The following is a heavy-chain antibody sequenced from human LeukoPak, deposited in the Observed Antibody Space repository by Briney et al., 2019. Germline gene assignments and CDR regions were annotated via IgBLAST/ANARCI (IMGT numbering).Heavy chain of an antibody. D-gene: IGHD3-10*01. J-gene: IGHJ3*02. CDR1: GGSISSSNW. CDR3: ARDQGGILLWFGGHAFDI. V-gene: IGHV4-4*02. Sequence: SSGTLSLTCAVSGGSISSSNWWSWVRQPPGKGLEWIGEIYHSGSTNYNPSLKSRVTISVDKSKNQFSLKLSSVTAADTAVYYCARDQGGILLWFGGHAFDIWGQGTMVTVSS. CDR2: IYHSGST.